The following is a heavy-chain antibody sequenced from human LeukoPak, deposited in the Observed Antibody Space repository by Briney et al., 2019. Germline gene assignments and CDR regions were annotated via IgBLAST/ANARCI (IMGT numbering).Heavy chain of an antibody. CDR1: GYTFTSYY. Sequence: ASVKVSCKASGYTFTSYYMHWVRQAPGQGLEWMGIINPSGGSTSYAQKFQGRVTMTRDMSTSTVYMELSSLRSEDTAVHYCARWASGGWFDPWGQGTLVTVSS. J-gene: IGHJ5*02. CDR2: INPSGGST. D-gene: IGHD1-26*01. V-gene: IGHV1-46*01. CDR3: ARWASGGWFDP.